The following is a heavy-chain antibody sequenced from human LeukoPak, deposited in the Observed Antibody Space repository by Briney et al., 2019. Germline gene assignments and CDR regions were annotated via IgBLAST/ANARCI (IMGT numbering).Heavy chain of an antibody. CDR3: TRLGYGAGSYDDY. V-gene: IGHV3-73*01. Sequence: GGSLRLSCAASGFTFSGSAMHWVRQASGKGLEWVGRIRSKANSYATAYDASVKGRFTISRDDSKNTAYLQMNSLKTEDTAVYYCTRLGYGAGSYDDYWGQGTLVTVSS. J-gene: IGHJ4*02. D-gene: IGHD3-10*01. CDR1: GFTFSGSA. CDR2: IRSKANSYAT.